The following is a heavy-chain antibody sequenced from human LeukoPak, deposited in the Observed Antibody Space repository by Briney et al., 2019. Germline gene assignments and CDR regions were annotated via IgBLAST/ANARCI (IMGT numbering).Heavy chain of an antibody. Sequence: PSETLSLTCSVSGGSISSSNYYWGWIRQPPGKGLEWIGSIYYSGTTYYNPSLKSRVTISVDTSKNQFSLKLSSVTVADTAVYYCARDYSGGAYFDYWGQGTLVTVSS. CDR1: GGSISSSNYY. D-gene: IGHD6-19*01. V-gene: IGHV4-39*07. J-gene: IGHJ4*02. CDR2: IYYSGTT. CDR3: ARDYSGGAYFDY.